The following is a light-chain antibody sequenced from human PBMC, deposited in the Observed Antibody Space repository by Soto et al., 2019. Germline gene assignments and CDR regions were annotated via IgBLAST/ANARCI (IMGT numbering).Light chain of an antibody. Sequence: DIQMTQSPSSLSASVGDRVTITCQASQDIGNYLNWYQQKPGKAPKLLIYDASNLETGVPSKFSGSGYGTDFTFTISSLHPEDIATNYYQQYDNHPPTFGQGTRLDIK. CDR3: QQYDNHPPT. CDR1: QDIGNY. CDR2: DAS. J-gene: IGKJ5*01. V-gene: IGKV1-33*01.